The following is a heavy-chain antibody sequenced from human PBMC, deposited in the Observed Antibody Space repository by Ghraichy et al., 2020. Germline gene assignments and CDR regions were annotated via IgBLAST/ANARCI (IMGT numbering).Heavy chain of an antibody. Sequence: GESLNISCAASGFTVSSNYMSWVRQAPGKGLEWVSVIYSGGSTYYADSVKGRFTISRDNSKNTLYLQLNSLRAEDTAVYYCARDPGIAGSTGDYWGQGTLVTVSS. CDR2: IYSGGST. V-gene: IGHV3-53*01. J-gene: IGHJ4*02. D-gene: IGHD1-1*01. CDR3: ARDPGIAGSTGDY. CDR1: GFTVSSNY.